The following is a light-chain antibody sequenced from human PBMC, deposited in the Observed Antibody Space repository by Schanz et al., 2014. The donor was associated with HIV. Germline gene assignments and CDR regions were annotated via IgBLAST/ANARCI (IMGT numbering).Light chain of an antibody. J-gene: IGKJ2*01. CDR2: DAS. CDR3: QQSSDWPPFT. Sequence: EIVMTQSPATLSVSPGERATLSCRASQSVSSSLAWYQQKSGQAPRLLIYDASNRATGIPARFSGSGSGTDFTLTITSLEPEDFAVYYCQQSSDWPPFTFGQGTKLEIK. CDR1: QSVSSS. V-gene: IGKV3-11*01.